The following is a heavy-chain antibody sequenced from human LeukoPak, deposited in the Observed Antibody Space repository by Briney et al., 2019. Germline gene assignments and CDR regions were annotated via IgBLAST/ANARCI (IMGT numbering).Heavy chain of an antibody. V-gene: IGHV4-31*03. CDR1: GGSISSGGYY. CDR2: IYYSGST. D-gene: IGHD3-3*01. Sequence: PSQTLSLTCTVSGGSISSGGYYWSWIRQHPGKGLEWIGYIYYSGSTYYNPSLKSRVTISVDTSKNQFSLKLSSVTAADTAMYYCARASDFWSGHNWFDPWGQGTLVTVSS. CDR3: ARASDFWSGHNWFDP. J-gene: IGHJ5*02.